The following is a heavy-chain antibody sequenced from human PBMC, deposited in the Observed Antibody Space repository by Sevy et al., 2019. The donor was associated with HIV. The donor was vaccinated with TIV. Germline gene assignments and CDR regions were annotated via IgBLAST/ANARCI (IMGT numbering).Heavy chain of an antibody. J-gene: IGHJ4*02. Sequence: GGSLRLSCAASGFTFSSYWMHWVRQAPGRGLVWVSRIKSDGSSTDYEDSVKGRFTISRDNAQNTLYLQMNSLRAEDTAVYYCGGVRDCCASGCYSFFDSWGQGTLVTVSS. CDR3: GGVRDCCASGCYSFFDS. V-gene: IGHV3-74*01. D-gene: IGHD2-15*01. CDR1: GFTFSSYW. CDR2: IKSDGSST.